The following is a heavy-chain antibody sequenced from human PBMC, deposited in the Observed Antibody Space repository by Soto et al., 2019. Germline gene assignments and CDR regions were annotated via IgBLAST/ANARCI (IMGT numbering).Heavy chain of an antibody. D-gene: IGHD2-15*01. CDR1: GYTFMNYA. Sequence: QVQLVQSGAEVKEPGASVKLSCQASGYTFMNYAISWVRQAPGQGLEWMGWISPSTGNTDQAQNLKGRVTMTLDTSTNTANMELRTLRSDDSAVYYCARCYCSVGSCYTCWHFDLWGRGTLVTVSS. CDR2: ISPSTGNT. CDR3: ARCYCSVGSCYTCWHFDL. J-gene: IGHJ2*01. V-gene: IGHV1-18*01.